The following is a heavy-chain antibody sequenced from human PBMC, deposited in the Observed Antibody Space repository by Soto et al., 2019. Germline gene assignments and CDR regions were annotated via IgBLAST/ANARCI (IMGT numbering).Heavy chain of an antibody. CDR3: ARGRYGDY. J-gene: IGHJ4*02. CDR1: GYTFTSYG. Sequence: QVHLVQSGAEVKKPGASVKVSCKASGYTFTSYGITWVRQAPGQGLEWMGWISAHNGNTDYAQKLQGRVIVIRDTSTSTAYMELRSLISDDTVVYYCARGRYGDYWGQGALVTVSS. D-gene: IGHD1-1*01. V-gene: IGHV1-18*01. CDR2: ISAHNGNT.